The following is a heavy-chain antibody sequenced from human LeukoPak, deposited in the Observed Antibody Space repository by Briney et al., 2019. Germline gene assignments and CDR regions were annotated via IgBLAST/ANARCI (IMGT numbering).Heavy chain of an antibody. CDR2: INPNSGGT. V-gene: IGHV1-2*04. Sequence: ASVKVSCKASGYTFIGYYMHWVRQAPGQGLEWMGWINPNSGGTNYAQKFQGWVTVTRDTSISTAYMELSRLRSDDTAAYYCARDKGPALGYSYGYGMDVWGKGTTVTVSS. D-gene: IGHD5-18*01. CDR1: GYTFIGYY. J-gene: IGHJ6*04. CDR3: ARDKGPALGYSYGYGMDV.